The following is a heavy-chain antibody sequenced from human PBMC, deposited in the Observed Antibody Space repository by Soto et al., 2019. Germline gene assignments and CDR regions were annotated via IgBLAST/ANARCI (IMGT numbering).Heavy chain of an antibody. V-gene: IGHV1-69*01. Sequence: QVQLVQSGAEVKKPGSSVKVFCKASGGTFSSQAISWVRQAPGQGLEWMGGIIPVFKATNYAQKFQGRVTITADDSTSTAYMDLYSLRSEDTAVYYCARDVALNYYDGTYSYYAMDVWGQGTTVTVSS. D-gene: IGHD3-22*01. CDR1: GGTFSSQA. J-gene: IGHJ6*02. CDR2: IIPVFKAT. CDR3: ARDVALNYYDGTYSYYAMDV.